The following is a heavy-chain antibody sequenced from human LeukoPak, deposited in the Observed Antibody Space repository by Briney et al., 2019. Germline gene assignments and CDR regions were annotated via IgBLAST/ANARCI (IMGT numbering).Heavy chain of an antibody. CDR1: GFTFSGSA. Sequence: GGSLRLSCAASGFTFSGSAMHWVRQASGKGLEWVSAISGSGGSTHYADSVKGRFTIPRDDSKTTLYLQMNSLRAEDTAVYYCAKGYSSGWYFFDNWGQGILVTVSS. CDR2: ISGSGGST. V-gene: IGHV3-23*01. J-gene: IGHJ4*02. D-gene: IGHD6-19*01. CDR3: AKGYSSGWYFFDN.